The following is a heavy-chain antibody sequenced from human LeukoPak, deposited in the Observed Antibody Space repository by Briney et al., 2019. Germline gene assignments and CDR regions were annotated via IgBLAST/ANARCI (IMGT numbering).Heavy chain of an antibody. CDR1: GFTFSNYN. J-gene: IGHJ4*02. CDR2: ISSSGSTI. CDR3: ARVDWGSGYFDY. V-gene: IGHV3-48*01. D-gene: IGHD3-16*01. Sequence: PGGSLRLSCTTSGFTFSNYNINWVRQAPGKGLERVSHISSSGSTIKYADSVKGRFTISRDNAKNTLYLQMNSLRADDTAVYYCARVDWGSGYFDYWGQGTLVTVSS.